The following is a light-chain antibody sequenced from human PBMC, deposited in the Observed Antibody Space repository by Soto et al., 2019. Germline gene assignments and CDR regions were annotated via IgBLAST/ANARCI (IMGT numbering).Light chain of an antibody. J-gene: IGLJ1*01. Sequence: QSVLTQPASVSGSRGQSITISCTGTSSDVSAYNFVSWYQQHPGKLPKLMIFDVSRRPSGVSDRFSGSKSGNTASLTISGLHAEDEGDYYCSSYTSSSTHVFGSGTKVTVL. CDR2: DVS. CDR1: SSDVSAYNF. V-gene: IGLV2-14*03. CDR3: SSYTSSSTHV.